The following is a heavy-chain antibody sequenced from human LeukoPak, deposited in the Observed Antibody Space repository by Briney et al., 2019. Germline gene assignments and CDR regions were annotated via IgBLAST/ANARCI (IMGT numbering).Heavy chain of an antibody. J-gene: IGHJ5*02. CDR1: GYTFTGYY. CDR2: INPNSGGT. V-gene: IGHV1-2*04. D-gene: IGHD6-13*01. Sequence: GASVKVSCKASGYTFTGYYMHWVRQAPGQGLEWMGRINPNSGGTNYAQKFQGWVTMTRDTSISTAYMELSRLRSDDTAVYYCARGYSSSWSNWFDPWGQGTLVTVSS. CDR3: ARGYSSSWSNWFDP.